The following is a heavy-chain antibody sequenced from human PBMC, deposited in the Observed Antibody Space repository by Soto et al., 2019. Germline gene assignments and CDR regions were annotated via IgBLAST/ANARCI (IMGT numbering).Heavy chain of an antibody. J-gene: IGHJ4*02. CDR2: ISAYNGNT. V-gene: IGHV1-18*01. Sequence: QVQLVQSGAEVKKPGASVKVSCKASGYTFTSYGISWVRQAPGQGLEWMGWISAYNGNTNYAQKLQGRVTMTTDTSTISEYMELRSLRSDYTAVYYCARESSGSSHDYWGQGTLVTVSS. CDR1: GYTFTSYG. D-gene: IGHD6-13*01. CDR3: ARESSGSSHDY.